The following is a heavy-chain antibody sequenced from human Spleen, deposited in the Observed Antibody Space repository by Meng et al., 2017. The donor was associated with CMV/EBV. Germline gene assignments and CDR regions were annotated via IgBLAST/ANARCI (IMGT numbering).Heavy chain of an antibody. CDR1: GYMFTNYG. V-gene: IGHV1-18*01. J-gene: IGHJ3*01. Sequence: ASVKVSCKASGYMFTNYGVSWVRQAPGQGLEWMGWISAYNGNTNYALNLQDRVTMITDTSTSTAYMELRSLRSADTAVYYCARDLVGYDAFDVWGQGTMVTVSS. CDR3: ARDLVGYDAFDV. D-gene: IGHD3-22*01. CDR2: ISAYNGNT.